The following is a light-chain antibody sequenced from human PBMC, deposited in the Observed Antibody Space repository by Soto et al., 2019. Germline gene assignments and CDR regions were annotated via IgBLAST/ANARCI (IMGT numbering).Light chain of an antibody. V-gene: IGLV2-14*03. Sequence: SALTQPASVSGSPGQSITISCTGTSRDVGGYDYVSWYQHHPGKAPKLIIYDVSDRPSGVSNRFSGSKSGNTASLTVSGLLTEDEADYYCSSYTSSSTLVFGTGTKVTVL. J-gene: IGLJ1*01. CDR3: SSYTSSSTLV. CDR2: DVS. CDR1: SRDVGGYDY.